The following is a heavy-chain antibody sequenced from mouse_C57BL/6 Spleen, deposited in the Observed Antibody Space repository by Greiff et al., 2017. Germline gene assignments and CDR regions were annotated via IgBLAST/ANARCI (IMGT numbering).Heavy chain of an antibody. Sequence: QVQLQQSGAELARPGASVKLSCKASGYTFTSYGISWVKQRTGQGLEWIGEIYPRSGNTYYNEKFKGKATLTADKSSSTAYMELRSLTSEDSAVYFGASDGYSEYYAMDYWGQGTSVTVSS. CDR1: GYTFTSYG. CDR3: ASDGYSEYYAMDY. D-gene: IGHD2-3*01. J-gene: IGHJ4*01. V-gene: IGHV1-81*01. CDR2: IYPRSGNT.